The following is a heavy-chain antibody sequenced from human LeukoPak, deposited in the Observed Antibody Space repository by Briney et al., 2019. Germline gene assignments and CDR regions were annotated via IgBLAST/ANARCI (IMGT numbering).Heavy chain of an antibody. V-gene: IGHV4-31*03. J-gene: IGHJ2*01. CDR2: IYYSGST. D-gene: IGHD2-8*01. Sequence: PSETLSLTCTVSGGSISSGGYYWSWIRQHPGKGLEWIGYIYYSGSTYYNPSLKSRVTISVDTSKNQFSLKLSSVTAADTAVYYCARDRGLMGLRYFDLWGRGTLVTVSS. CDR3: ARDRGLMGLRYFDL. CDR1: GGSISSGGYY.